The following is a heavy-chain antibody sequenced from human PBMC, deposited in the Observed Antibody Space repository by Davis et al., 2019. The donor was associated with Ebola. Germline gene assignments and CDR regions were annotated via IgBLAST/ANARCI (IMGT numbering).Heavy chain of an antibody. CDR1: GFTFSSYW. D-gene: IGHD6-19*01. CDR3: ARDAGIAVAGMYYGMDV. CDR2: IKQDGSEK. J-gene: IGHJ6*04. Sequence: GGSLRLSCAASGFTFSSYWMSWVRQAPGKGLEWVANIKQDGSEKYYVDSVKGRFTISRDNAKNSLYLQMNSLRAEDTAVYYCARDAGIAVAGMYYGMDVWGKGTTVTVSS. V-gene: IGHV3-7*01.